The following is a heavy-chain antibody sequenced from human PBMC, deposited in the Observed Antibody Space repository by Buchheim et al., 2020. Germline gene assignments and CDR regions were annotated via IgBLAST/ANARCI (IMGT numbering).Heavy chain of an antibody. D-gene: IGHD1-20*01. J-gene: IGHJ4*02. Sequence: EVQVVESGGGLVKPGGSLRLSCAASGLSFTDAWMGWVRQAPGKGLEWVGRVKSRKDGGTKEYAARVKGRFTISTADSKTTVYLQMNRLTMEDAGLYYCTTDRGITVRPLFDSWGQGTL. CDR3: TTDRGITVRPLFDS. CDR1: GLSFTDAW. CDR2: VKSRKDGGTK. V-gene: IGHV3-15*01.